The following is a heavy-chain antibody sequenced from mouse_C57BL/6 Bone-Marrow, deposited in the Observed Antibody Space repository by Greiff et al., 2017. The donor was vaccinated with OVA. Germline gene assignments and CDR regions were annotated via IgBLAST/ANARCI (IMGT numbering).Heavy chain of an antibody. CDR3: VREGVTTVVAKGAMDY. CDR1: GFTFNTYA. Sequence: EVQLVESGGGLVQPKGSLKLSCAASGFTFNTYAMHWVRQAPGKGLEWVARIRSKSSNYATYYADSVKDRFTIYRDDSQSMLYLQMNNLKTEDTAMYYCVREGVTTVVAKGAMDYWGQGTSVTVSS. V-gene: IGHV10-3*01. CDR2: IRSKSSNYAT. D-gene: IGHD1-1*01. J-gene: IGHJ4*01.